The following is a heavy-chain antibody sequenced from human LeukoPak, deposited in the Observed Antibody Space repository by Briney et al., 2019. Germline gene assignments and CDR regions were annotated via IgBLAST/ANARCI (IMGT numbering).Heavy chain of an antibody. Sequence: GGSLRLSCAASGFTFSSYAMSWVRQAPGKGLEWVSAISGSGGSTYYADSVKGRFTISRDNSKNTLYLQMNSLRAEDTAVYYCARDRGVASDAFDIWGQGTMVTVSS. CDR3: ARDRGVASDAFDI. CDR2: ISGSGGST. CDR1: GFTFSSYA. D-gene: IGHD3-10*01. V-gene: IGHV3-23*01. J-gene: IGHJ3*02.